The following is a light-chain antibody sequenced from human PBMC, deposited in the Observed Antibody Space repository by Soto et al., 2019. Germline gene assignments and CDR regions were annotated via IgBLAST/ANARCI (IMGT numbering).Light chain of an antibody. Sequence: IVMTQSPATLSVSPWERATLSCRASQSVSSNLAWYRQKPGQAPRLLIYGASTRATGTPGRFSGSGSGTDFTLTISGLEPEDSAVYYCQQFDDSVTFGQGTRLEIK. V-gene: IGKV3D-15*01. J-gene: IGKJ5*01. CDR1: QSVSSN. CDR3: QQFDDSVT. CDR2: GAS.